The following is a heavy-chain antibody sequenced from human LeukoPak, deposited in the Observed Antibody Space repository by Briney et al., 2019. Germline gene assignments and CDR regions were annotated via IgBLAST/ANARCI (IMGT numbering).Heavy chain of an antibody. D-gene: IGHD5-18*01. J-gene: IGHJ4*02. CDR2: IYHSGST. CDR1: GGSISSGGYY. CDR3: ARRIQLWSFDY. Sequence: SQTLSLTCTVSGGSISSGGYYWSWIRQPPGKGLEWIGYIYHSGSTYYNPSLKSRVTISVDGSKNQFSLKLSSVTAADTAVYYCARRIQLWSFDYWGQGTLVTVSS. V-gene: IGHV4-30-2*01.